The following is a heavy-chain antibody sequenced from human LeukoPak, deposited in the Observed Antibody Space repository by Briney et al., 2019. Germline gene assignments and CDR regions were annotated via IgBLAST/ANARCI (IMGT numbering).Heavy chain of an antibody. Sequence: PGGSLRLSCAASGFIFSSYWMTWVRQAPGKGLEWVANIKQDGSESHYVDSVKGRFTISRDNAKNSLYLQMNSLRAEDTAVYYCARLPYSWGLDSWGQGARVTVSS. CDR2: IKQDGSES. CDR1: GFIFSSYW. J-gene: IGHJ4*02. D-gene: IGHD1-26*01. V-gene: IGHV3-7*01. CDR3: ARLPYSWGLDS.